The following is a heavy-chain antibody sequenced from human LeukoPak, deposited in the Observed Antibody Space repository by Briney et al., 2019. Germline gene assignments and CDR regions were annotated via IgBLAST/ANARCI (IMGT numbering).Heavy chain of an antibody. V-gene: IGHV3-7*01. Sequence: GGSLRLSCAASGFLFSSYWMSWVRQAPGKGLEWVANIKHDGSDKYYVDSVTGRFIISRDNAKNSLSLQMNSLRVEDTAVYYCATICSTSCYGYYMDVWGKGTTVTVSS. CDR2: IKHDGSDK. J-gene: IGHJ6*03. D-gene: IGHD2-2*01. CDR1: GFLFSSYW. CDR3: ATICSTSCYGYYMDV.